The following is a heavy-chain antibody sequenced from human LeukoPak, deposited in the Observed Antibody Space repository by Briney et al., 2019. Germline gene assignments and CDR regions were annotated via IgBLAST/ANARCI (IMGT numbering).Heavy chain of an antibody. CDR2: INPNSGGT. CDR3: ARGADGYNSFPDY. V-gene: IGHV1-2*02. J-gene: IGHJ4*02. CDR1: GYTFTGYN. Sequence: ASVKVSCKASGYTFTGYNMHWVRQAPGQGLEWMGWINPNSGGTNYAQKFQGRVTMTRDTSISTAYMELSRLRSDDTAVYYCARGADGYNSFPDYWGQGTLVTVSS. D-gene: IGHD5-24*01.